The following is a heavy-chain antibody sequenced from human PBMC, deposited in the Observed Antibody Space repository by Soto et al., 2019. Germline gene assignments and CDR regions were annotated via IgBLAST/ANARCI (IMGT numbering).Heavy chain of an antibody. CDR2: IIPIFGTA. J-gene: IGHJ4*02. D-gene: IGHD2-15*01. Sequence: SVKVSCKXTGGTFSSYAISWVRQAPGQGLEWMGGIIPIFGTANYAQKFQGRVTITADESTSTAYMELSSLRSEDTAVYYCARVVVVPAGAFDYWGQGTLVTVSS. CDR1: GGTFSSYA. CDR3: ARVVVVPAGAFDY. V-gene: IGHV1-69*13.